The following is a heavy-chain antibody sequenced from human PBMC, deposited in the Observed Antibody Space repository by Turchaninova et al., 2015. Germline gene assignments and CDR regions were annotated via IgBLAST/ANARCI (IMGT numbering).Heavy chain of an antibody. Sequence: QVQLVESGGGVVPPGVSWWLSCADSGVTFSSDGMHWVRQAPGKGLEGVAGISSDGINEHYADSVKGRSTVSRDNSKSTLYLQLNSLSAEDTAVYYCTRGGTPYFDFWGQGTPVTVSS. CDR3: TRGGTPYFDF. CDR1: GVTFSSDG. J-gene: IGHJ4*02. D-gene: IGHD2-15*01. CDR2: ISSDGINE. V-gene: IGHV3-30-3*01.